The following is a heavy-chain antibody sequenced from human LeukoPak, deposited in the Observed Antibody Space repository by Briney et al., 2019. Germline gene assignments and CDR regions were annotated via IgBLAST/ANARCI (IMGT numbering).Heavy chain of an antibody. CDR2: INHSGST. Sequence: PSETLSLTCTVSGGSISSYYWSWIRQPPGKGLEWIGEINHSGSTNYNPSLKSRVTISVDTSKNQFSLKLSSVTAADTAVYYCARGLYSDLDAFDIWGQGTMVTVSS. CDR3: ARGLYSDLDAFDI. D-gene: IGHD3-22*01. J-gene: IGHJ3*02. CDR1: GGSISSYY. V-gene: IGHV4-34*01.